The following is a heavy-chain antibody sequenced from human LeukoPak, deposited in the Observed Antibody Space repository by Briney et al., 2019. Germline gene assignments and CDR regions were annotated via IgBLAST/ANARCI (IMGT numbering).Heavy chain of an antibody. V-gene: IGHV1-2*02. CDR2: INPNSGGT. Sequence: ASVKVSCKASGYTFTSYGISWVRQAPGQGLEWMGWINPNSGGTNYAQKFQGRVTMTRDTSISTAYMELSRLRSDDTAVYYCARVRKVRGVIYYYYMDVWGKGTTVTVSS. CDR3: ARVRKVRGVIYYYYMDV. J-gene: IGHJ6*03. D-gene: IGHD3-10*01. CDR1: GYTFTSYG.